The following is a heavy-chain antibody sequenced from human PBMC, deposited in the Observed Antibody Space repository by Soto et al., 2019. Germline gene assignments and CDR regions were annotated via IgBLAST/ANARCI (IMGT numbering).Heavy chain of an antibody. Sequence: PSETLSLTCTVSGGSISSGGSYWGWIRQPPGKGLEWIGYIYYSGNTYLNPSLKSRVTLSVDTSKNQFSLSLSSVTAADTAVYYCVRYCSTTKCPFDYWGQGTLVTVSS. CDR1: GGSISSGGSY. CDR2: IYYSGNT. V-gene: IGHV4-30-4*01. J-gene: IGHJ4*02. CDR3: VRYCSTTKCPFDY. D-gene: IGHD2-2*01.